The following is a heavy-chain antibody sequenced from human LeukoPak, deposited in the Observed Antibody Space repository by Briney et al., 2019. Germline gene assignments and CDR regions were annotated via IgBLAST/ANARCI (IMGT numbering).Heavy chain of an antibody. CDR1: TGSMSGYF. CDR2: INTTGSA. J-gene: IGHJ4*02. D-gene: IGHD1-26*01. V-gene: IGHV4-4*07. CDR3: ARGRELTGVAGRYSFDY. Sequence: SKTLSLTCTVSTGSMSGYFWTWLRQPAGKGLEWIGRINTTGSAYYNPSLESRVTFSLDTSNNQFSLDVTSVTAADTAVYFRARGRELTGVAGRYSFDYWGQGILVSVSS.